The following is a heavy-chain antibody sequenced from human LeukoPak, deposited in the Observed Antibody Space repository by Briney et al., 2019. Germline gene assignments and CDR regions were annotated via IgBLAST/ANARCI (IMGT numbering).Heavy chain of an antibody. CDR3: AREAHYGDYGEV. Sequence: NPSETLSLTCAVSGYSISSGYYWGWIRPPPGKGLEWIGSIYHSGSTYYNPSLKSRVTISVDTSKNQFSLKLSSVTAADAAVYYCAREAHYGDYGEVWGQGTLVTVSS. V-gene: IGHV4-38-2*02. J-gene: IGHJ4*02. CDR1: GYSISSGYY. CDR2: IYHSGST. D-gene: IGHD4-17*01.